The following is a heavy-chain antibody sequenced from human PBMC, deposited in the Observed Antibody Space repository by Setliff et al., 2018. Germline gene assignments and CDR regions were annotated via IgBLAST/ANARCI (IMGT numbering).Heavy chain of an antibody. CDR2: IIPLLGIA. D-gene: IGHD6-13*01. J-gene: IGHJ3*02. V-gene: IGHV1-69*10. CDR1: GGTFSHYA. Sequence: SVKVSCKASGGTFSHYAINWVRQAPGQGLEWMGGIIPLLGIAKYAQKFQDRVTVTADKSANTVYLEMNSLRSEDTAVFYRARSAAYSRARSVGAFDIWGQGTMVTVSS. CDR3: ARSAAYSRARSVGAFDI.